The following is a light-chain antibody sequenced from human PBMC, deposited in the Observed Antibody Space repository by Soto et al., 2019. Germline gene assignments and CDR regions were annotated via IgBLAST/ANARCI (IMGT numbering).Light chain of an antibody. CDR1: SSNIGGNS. V-gene: IGLV1-51*01. CDR2: DDD. J-gene: IGLJ1*01. CDR3: GSWDSSLSAYV. Sequence: QSVMTQPPSVSAAPGQRVTISCSGSSSNIGGNSVSWYQQLPGTAPKLLIYDDDMRPSGIPDRFSGSKSGTSATLGITGFQTGDEADHYCGSWDSSLSAYVFGTGTKVTVL.